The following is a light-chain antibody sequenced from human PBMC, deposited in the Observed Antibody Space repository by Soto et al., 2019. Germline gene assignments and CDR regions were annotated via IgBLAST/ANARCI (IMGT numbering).Light chain of an antibody. CDR3: NSYTSSSTLV. CDR1: SSDVGGYNF. J-gene: IGLJ7*02. Sequence: QSALTQPASVSGSPGQSITISCTGTSSDVGGYNFVSWYQQHPGKAPKLMLYNVYDRPSGISHRFSGSRSGNTASLTISGLQAEDEAHYYCNSYTSSSTLVFGGGTQLTAL. V-gene: IGLV2-14*03. CDR2: NVY.